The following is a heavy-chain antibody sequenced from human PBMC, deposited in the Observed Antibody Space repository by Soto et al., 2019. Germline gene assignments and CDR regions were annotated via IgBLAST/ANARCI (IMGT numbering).Heavy chain of an antibody. D-gene: IGHD2-15*01. CDR1: GGTFSSYA. Sequence: VQLVQSGAKVKKPGSSVKVSCKASGGTFSSYAISWVRQAPGQGLEWMGGIIPIFGTANYAQKFQGRVTITADESTSTAYMELSSLRSEDTAVYYCARVNCSGGSCRSQDYYYYGMDVWGQGTTVTVSS. CDR3: ARVNCSGGSCRSQDYYYYGMDV. CDR2: IIPIFGTA. J-gene: IGHJ6*02. V-gene: IGHV1-69*01.